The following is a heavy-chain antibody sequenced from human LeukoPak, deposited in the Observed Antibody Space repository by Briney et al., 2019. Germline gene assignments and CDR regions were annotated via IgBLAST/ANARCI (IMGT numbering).Heavy chain of an antibody. V-gene: IGHV4-4*07. CDR1: GGSISSYY. D-gene: IGHD6-13*01. J-gene: IGHJ4*02. CDR3: AREGYSSSWDYFDY. Sequence: SETLTLPCTVSGGSISSYYWSWIRQPAGKGLEWIGRIYTSGSTNYNPSLKSRVTISVDKSKNQFSLKLSSVTAADTAVYYCAREGYSSSWDYFDYWGQGNVVTVSS. CDR2: IYTSGST.